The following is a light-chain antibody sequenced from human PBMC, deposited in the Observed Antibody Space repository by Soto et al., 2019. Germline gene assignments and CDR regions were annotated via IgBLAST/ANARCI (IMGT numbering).Light chain of an antibody. V-gene: IGKV1-33*01. CDR2: DAS. J-gene: IGKJ5*01. Sequence: DIQMTQSPSTLSASVGDRVTITCRASQSISSYLNWYQQKPGKAPKLLIFDASILETGVPSKFSGSGSGTDFTFTISSLQPEDIATYYCQQYETLPITFGQGTLLEIK. CDR3: QQYETLPIT. CDR1: QSISSY.